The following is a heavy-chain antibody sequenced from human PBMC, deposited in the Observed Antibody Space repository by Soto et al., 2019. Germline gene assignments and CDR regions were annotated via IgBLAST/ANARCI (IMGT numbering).Heavy chain of an antibody. J-gene: IGHJ5*02. CDR3: ARGGASSKWLDP. Sequence: SETLSLTCTFSVGSIISDYWRWIRQPPGKGLEWIVYIYYSGTTNYNPSLKSRVTISVDTSKNQFSLQLTSVTAADTAIYYCARGGASSKWLDPWGQGTLVTVSS. CDR2: IYYSGTT. V-gene: IGHV4-59*01. CDR1: VGSIISDY. D-gene: IGHD3-10*01.